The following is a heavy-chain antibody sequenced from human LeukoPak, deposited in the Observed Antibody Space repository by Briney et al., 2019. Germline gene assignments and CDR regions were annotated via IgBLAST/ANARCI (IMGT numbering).Heavy chain of an antibody. CDR3: ARRYYYDSSGYYPFDY. CDR2: IYYSGRT. D-gene: IGHD3-22*01. V-gene: IGHV4-59*12. J-gene: IGHJ4*02. CDR1: GGSISNYY. Sequence: SETLSLTCTVSGGSISNYYWSWIRQPPGKGLEWIAYIYYSGRTNYNPSLKSRVTISVDTSKNQFSLKLSSVTAADTAVYYCARRYYYDSSGYYPFDYWGQGTLVTVSS.